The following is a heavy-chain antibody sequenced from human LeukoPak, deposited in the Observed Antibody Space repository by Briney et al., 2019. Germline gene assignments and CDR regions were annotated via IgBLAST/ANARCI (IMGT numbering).Heavy chain of an antibody. CDR1: GDSISGYY. Sequence: SETLSLTCSVSGDSISGYYWSWIRQPPGKGLEWIAYIHNSGNSNYNPSLKSRVTISADTSKNQFSLKLSSVTAADTAVYYCARDAWAPSMRWFDPWGQGTLVTVSS. D-gene: IGHD2-2*01. J-gene: IGHJ5*02. V-gene: IGHV4-4*08. CDR2: IHNSGNS. CDR3: ARDAWAPSMRWFDP.